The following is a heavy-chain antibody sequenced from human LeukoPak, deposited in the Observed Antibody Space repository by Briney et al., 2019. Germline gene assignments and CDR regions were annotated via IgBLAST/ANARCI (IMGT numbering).Heavy chain of an antibody. D-gene: IGHD3-10*01. CDR1: GFTFSSYW. CDR2: ISGSGGST. J-gene: IGHJ5*02. CDR3: AKFGDSSTTAFDP. Sequence: GGSLRLSCAASGFTFSSYWMSWVRQAPGKGLEWVPAISGSGGSTYYADSVKGRFTISRDNSKNTLYLQMNSLRAEDTAVYYCAKFGDSSTTAFDPWGQGTLVTVSS. V-gene: IGHV3-23*01.